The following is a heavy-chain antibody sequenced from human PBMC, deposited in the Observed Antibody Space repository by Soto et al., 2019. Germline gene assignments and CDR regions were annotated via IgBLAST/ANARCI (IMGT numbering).Heavy chain of an antibody. J-gene: IGHJ4*02. D-gene: IGHD1-26*01. CDR1: GFTFSSYW. CDR3: ARLRGGTLDY. Sequence: HPGGSLRLSGAARGFTFSSYWISWVRQAPWKGLEWLANIKQDGSEKYYVDSVKGRFTISRDNAKNSLYLQMNSLRAEDTAFYYCARLRGGTLDYWGQGTLVAVCS. V-gene: IGHV3-7*01. CDR2: IKQDGSEK.